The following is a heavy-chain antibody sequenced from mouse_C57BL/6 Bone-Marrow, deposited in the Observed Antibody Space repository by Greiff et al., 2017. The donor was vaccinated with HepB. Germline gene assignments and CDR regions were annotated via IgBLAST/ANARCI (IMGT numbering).Heavy chain of an antibody. D-gene: IGHD1-1*01. CDR2: IDPETGGT. CDR3: TRDYGSSWYFDV. J-gene: IGHJ1*03. Sequence: LVESGAELVRPGASVTLSCKASGYTFTDYEMHWVKQTPVHGLEWIGAIDPETGGTAYNQKFKGKAILTADKSSSTAYMELRSLTSEDSAVYYCTRDYGSSWYFDVWGTGTTVTVSS. V-gene: IGHV1-15*01. CDR1: GYTFTDYE.